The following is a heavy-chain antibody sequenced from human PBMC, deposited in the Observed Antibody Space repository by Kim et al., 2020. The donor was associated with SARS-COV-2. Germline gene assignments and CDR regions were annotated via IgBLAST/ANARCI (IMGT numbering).Heavy chain of an antibody. V-gene: IGHV1-24*01. CDR3: ATTTAYSSSSWFDP. D-gene: IGHD6-6*01. Sequence: AQKVQGRVTMTEDTSTDTAYMELSSLRSEDTAVYYCATTTAYSSSSWFDPWGQGTLVTVSS. J-gene: IGHJ5*02.